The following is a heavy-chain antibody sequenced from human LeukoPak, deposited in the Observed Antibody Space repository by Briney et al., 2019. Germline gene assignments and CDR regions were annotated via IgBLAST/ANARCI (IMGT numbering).Heavy chain of an antibody. CDR2: IYSGGTT. J-gene: IGHJ4*02. D-gene: IGHD1-26*01. Sequence: GGSLRLSCAATGFTVSNSYMSWVRQAPGKGLELVSLIYSGGTTKYADSVKGRFTISGDNSKDTLYLQMNSLRAEDTAVYYCARDRASGSSTPSFDYWGQGTLVTVSS. CDR3: ARDRASGSSTPSFDY. CDR1: GFTVSNSY. V-gene: IGHV3-66*01.